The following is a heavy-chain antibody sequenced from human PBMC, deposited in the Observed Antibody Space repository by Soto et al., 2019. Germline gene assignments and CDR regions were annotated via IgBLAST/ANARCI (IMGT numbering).Heavy chain of an antibody. D-gene: IGHD2-2*01. CDR1: GYTFTSYG. CDR3: SRNIVVVPAANYDDY. V-gene: IGHV1-18*01. Sequence: GASVKVSCKASGYTFTSYGISWVRQAPGQGLEWMGWISAYNGNTNYAQKLKGRVTMTTDTSTSTANMELRSLRSDDTAVYFCSRNIVVVPAANYDDYWGQGTLVTVSS. CDR2: ISAYNGNT. J-gene: IGHJ4*02.